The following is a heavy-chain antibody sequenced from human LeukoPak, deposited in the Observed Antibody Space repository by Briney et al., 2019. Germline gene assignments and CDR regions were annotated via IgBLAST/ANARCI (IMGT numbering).Heavy chain of an antibody. CDR2: MYHSGST. V-gene: IGHV4-38-2*01. Sequence: PSETLSLTCAVSGYSISSGYYWGWIRQPPGKGLEWIGSMYHSGSTYFNPSLKSRVTISVDTSKNLFSLKLSSVTAADTAVYYCARRYNSGWTFDYWGQGTLVTVSS. CDR1: GYSISSGYY. CDR3: ARRYNSGWTFDY. D-gene: IGHD6-19*01. J-gene: IGHJ4*02.